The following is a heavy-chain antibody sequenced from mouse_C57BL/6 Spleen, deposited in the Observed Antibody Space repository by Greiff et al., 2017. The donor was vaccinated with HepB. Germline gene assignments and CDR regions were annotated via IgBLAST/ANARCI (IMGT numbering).Heavy chain of an antibody. Sequence: VQLQQSGPELVKPGDSVKISCKASGYSFTGYFMNWVMQSHGKSLEWIGRINPYNGDTFYNQKFKGKATLTVDKSSSTAHMELRSLTSEDSAVYYCAREGNEGYYGGYFDVWGTGTTVTVSS. CDR3: AREGNEGYYGGYFDV. CDR2: INPYNGDT. CDR1: GYSFTGYF. D-gene: IGHD2-3*01. J-gene: IGHJ1*03. V-gene: IGHV1-20*01.